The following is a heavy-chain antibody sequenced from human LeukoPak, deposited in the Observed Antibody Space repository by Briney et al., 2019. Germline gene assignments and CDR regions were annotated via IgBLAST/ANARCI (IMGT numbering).Heavy chain of an antibody. J-gene: IGHJ4*02. CDR3: TKITGDFDS. Sequence: GGSLRLSCTASGLTFSNAWMTWVRQFPGKGLEWVGRIKSKRDGGTTDYAAPVKGRFTISRDDSKNTVYLQMNSLQTDDTAMYYCTKITGDFDSWGQGTLVTVSP. D-gene: IGHD2-8*02. CDR2: IKSKRDGGTT. CDR1: GLTFSNAW. V-gene: IGHV3-15*01.